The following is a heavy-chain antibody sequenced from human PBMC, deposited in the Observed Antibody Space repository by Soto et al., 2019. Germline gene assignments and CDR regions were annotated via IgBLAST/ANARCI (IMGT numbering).Heavy chain of an antibody. CDR3: AKTIAYDILTGYYTQPDY. CDR2: ISYDGSNK. Sequence: PGGSLRLSCAASGFTFSGYGMHWVRQAPGKGLEWVAVISYDGSNKYYADSVKGRFTISRDNSKNTLYLQMNSLRAEDTAVYYCAKTIAYDILTGYYTQPDYWGQGTLVTVSS. D-gene: IGHD3-9*01. V-gene: IGHV3-30*18. CDR1: GFTFSGYG. J-gene: IGHJ4*02.